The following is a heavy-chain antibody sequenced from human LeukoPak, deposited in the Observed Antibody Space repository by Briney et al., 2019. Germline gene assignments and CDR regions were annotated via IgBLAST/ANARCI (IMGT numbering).Heavy chain of an antibody. CDR1: GGSISSYY. D-gene: IGHD6-13*01. CDR2: IYYSGST. V-gene: IGHV4-59*01. Sequence: WESLSLTCTVSGGSISSYYRSWVRQPAGKGLEWIVYIYYSGSTNYNPSLKSRVPISVDTSKNQFSLNLSSVTDADTAVYYCARGTGSSWYDGGAFDIWGQGTMVTVSS. CDR3: ARGTGSSWYDGGAFDI. J-gene: IGHJ3*02.